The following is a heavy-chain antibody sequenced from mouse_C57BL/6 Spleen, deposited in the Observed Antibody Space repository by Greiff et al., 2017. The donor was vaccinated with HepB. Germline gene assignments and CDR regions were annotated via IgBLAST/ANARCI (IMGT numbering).Heavy chain of an antibody. D-gene: IGHD2-1*01. CDR3: ARSGGNYLSPCAY. V-gene: IGHV1-52*01. Sequence: VQLQQSGAELVRPGSSVKLSCKASGYTFTSYWMHWVKQRPIQGLEWIGNIDPSDSETHYNQKFKDKATLTVDKSSSTAYMQLSSLTSEDSAVYYCARSGGNYLSPCAYWGQGTLVTVSA. CDR2: IDPSDSET. CDR1: GYTFTSYW. J-gene: IGHJ3*01.